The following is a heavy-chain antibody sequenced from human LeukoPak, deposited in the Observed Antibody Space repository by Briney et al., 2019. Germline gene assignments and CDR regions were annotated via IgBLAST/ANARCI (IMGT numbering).Heavy chain of an antibody. J-gene: IGHJ4*02. CDR3: ARGKRTGYCSGGSCYPRYYFDY. V-gene: IGHV4-34*01. CDR2: INHSGST. D-gene: IGHD2-15*01. CDR1: GGSFSGYY. Sequence: SETLSLTCAVYGGSFSGYYWSWIRQPPGKGLKWIGEINHSGSTNYNPSLKSRVTISVDTSKNQFSLKLSSVTAADTAVYYCARGKRTGYCSGGSCYPRYYFDYWGQGTLVTVSS.